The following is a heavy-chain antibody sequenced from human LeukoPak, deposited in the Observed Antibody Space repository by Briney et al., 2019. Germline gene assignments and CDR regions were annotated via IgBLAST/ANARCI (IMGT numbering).Heavy chain of an antibody. CDR1: AYTLTNYG. Sequence: PGASVKVSCKASAYTLTNYGISWVRQAPGQGLEWMGCISANNGNTNYAQKFQGRVTMTTDTTTNTAYMELRSLRSDDTAVYYCARDPITAADQVYYYYGMDVWGQGTTVTVS. D-gene: IGHD6-25*01. CDR3: ARDPITAADQVYYYYGMDV. J-gene: IGHJ6*02. CDR2: ISANNGNT. V-gene: IGHV1-18*01.